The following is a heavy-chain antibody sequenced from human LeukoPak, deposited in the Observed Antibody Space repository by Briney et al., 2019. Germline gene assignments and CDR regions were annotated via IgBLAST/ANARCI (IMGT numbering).Heavy chain of an antibody. D-gene: IGHD4-17*01. Sequence: GGSLRLSCAASGFTFSSYEMNWVRQAPGKGLVWVSRINSDGSSTSYADSVKGRFTISRDNAKNTLYLQMNSLRAEDTAVYYCARDSGYGDYGDAFDIWGQGTMVTVSS. CDR1: GFTFSSYE. CDR3: ARDSGYGDYGDAFDI. J-gene: IGHJ3*02. V-gene: IGHV3-74*01. CDR2: INSDGSST.